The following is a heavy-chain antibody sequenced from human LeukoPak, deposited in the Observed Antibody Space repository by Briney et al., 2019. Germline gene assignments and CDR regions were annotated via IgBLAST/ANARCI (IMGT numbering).Heavy chain of an antibody. J-gene: IGHJ4*02. CDR1: GGSFSGYY. V-gene: IGHV4-34*01. Sequence: SETLSLTCAVYGGSFSGYYWSWIRQPPGKGLEWIGEINHSGSTNYNPSLKSRVTISVDTSKNQFSLKLSSVTAADTAVYYCARGARRGPYYYDSSGPPDDYWGQGTLVTVSS. CDR2: INHSGST. D-gene: IGHD3-22*01. CDR3: ARGARRGPYYYDSSGPPDDY.